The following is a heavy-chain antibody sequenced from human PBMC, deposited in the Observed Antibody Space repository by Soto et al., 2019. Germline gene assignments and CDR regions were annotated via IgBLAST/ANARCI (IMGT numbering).Heavy chain of an antibody. CDR2: IYPGDSDT. D-gene: IGHD1-26*01. CDR1: GHSFASHW. J-gene: IGHJ4*02. CDR3: ARYSGSYWHYLDF. V-gene: IGHV5-51*01. Sequence: GDSLKISCKGSGHSFASHWVAWVRQMPEKGLEWIGTIYPGDSDTKYSSAFRGHVTISADTSVSTAYLQWRSLEATDSAIYYCARYSGSYWHYLDFWGQGTLVTVSS.